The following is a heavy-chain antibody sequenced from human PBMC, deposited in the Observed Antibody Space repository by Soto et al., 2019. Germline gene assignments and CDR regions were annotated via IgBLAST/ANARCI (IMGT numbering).Heavy chain of an antibody. V-gene: IGHV1-69*19. CDR2: ISPMFGAA. J-gene: IGHJ4*02. CDR1: GGTFNTYA. CDR3: AREVQFHTPAFVY. Sequence: QVQLLQSGAEMKKPGSSVKVSCQSSGGTFNTYAMNWVRQAPGQGPEWMGDISPMFGAANDAPKVQGRVTITADESTGTSYMQLSSLTSEDTALYFCAREVQFHTPAFVYWGQGTLVTVSS.